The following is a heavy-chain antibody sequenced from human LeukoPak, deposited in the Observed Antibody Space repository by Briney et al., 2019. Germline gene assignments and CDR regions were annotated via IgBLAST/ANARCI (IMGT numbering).Heavy chain of an antibody. CDR1: GFTFSSYE. V-gene: IGHV3-48*03. CDR2: ISSSGSTI. D-gene: IGHD3-10*02. Sequence: GGSLRLSCAASGFTFSSYEMNWVRQAPGKGLEWVSYISSSGSTIYYADSVKGRFTISRDNSKNTLYLQMNSLRAEDTAVYYCAKDLVPSDYWGQGTLVTVSS. CDR3: AKDLVPSDY. J-gene: IGHJ4*02.